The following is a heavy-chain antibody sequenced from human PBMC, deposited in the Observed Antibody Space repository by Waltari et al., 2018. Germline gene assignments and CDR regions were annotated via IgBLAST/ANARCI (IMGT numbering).Heavy chain of an antibody. V-gene: IGHV4-38-2*02. D-gene: IGHD2-15*01. Sequence: QVQLQESGPGLVKPSETLSLTCAVSGYSISSGYYWGWIRQPPGKGLEWIGSIYHSGSTYYNPSLKSRVTISVDTSKNQFSRKLSSVTAADTAVYYCAREVGRYYFDYWGQGTLVTVSS. CDR1: GYSISSGYY. J-gene: IGHJ4*02. CDR2: IYHSGST. CDR3: AREVGRYYFDY.